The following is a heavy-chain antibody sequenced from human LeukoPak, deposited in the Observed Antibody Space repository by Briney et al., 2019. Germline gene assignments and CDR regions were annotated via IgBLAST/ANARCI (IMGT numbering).Heavy chain of an antibody. CDR3: AKAAGYSSQTAYY. D-gene: IGHD6-13*01. Sequence: GGSLRLSCAVSGFTFSSYTMSWVRQAPGKGLEWVSGVDNSGGTRYYADSVKGRFAISRDNSKNTLYLQMNSLRVEDTALYYCAKAAGYSSQTAYYWGQGTLVTVSS. J-gene: IGHJ4*02. V-gene: IGHV3-23*01. CDR2: VDNSGGTR. CDR1: GFTFSSYT.